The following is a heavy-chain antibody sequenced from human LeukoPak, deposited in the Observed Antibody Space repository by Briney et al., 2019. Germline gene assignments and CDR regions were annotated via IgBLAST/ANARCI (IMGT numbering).Heavy chain of an antibody. CDR3: ARSIQLWPHSTFDY. CDR1: GGSISSYY. J-gene: IGHJ4*02. CDR2: IYYSGST. Sequence: SETLSLTCTVSGGSISSYYWGWIRQPPGKGLEWIGNIYYSGSTYYNPSLTSRVTISVDTSKNQFSLKLSSVTAADTAVYYCARSIQLWPHSTFDYWGQGTLVTVSS. V-gene: IGHV4-39*07. D-gene: IGHD5-18*01.